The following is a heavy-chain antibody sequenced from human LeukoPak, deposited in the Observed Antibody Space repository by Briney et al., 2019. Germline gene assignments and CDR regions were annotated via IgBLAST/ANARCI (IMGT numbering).Heavy chain of an antibody. Sequence: ASVKVSCKASGYTFTGYYMHWVRQAPGQGLEWMGWMNPNNANTGFAQKFQGRVTMTTNISISTAYMELSSLRSEDTAVYYCARDQYNYGSGSYDYWGQGTLVTVSS. CDR2: MNPNNANT. V-gene: IGHV1-8*02. CDR3: ARDQYNYGSGSYDY. D-gene: IGHD3-10*01. CDR1: GYTFTGYY. J-gene: IGHJ4*02.